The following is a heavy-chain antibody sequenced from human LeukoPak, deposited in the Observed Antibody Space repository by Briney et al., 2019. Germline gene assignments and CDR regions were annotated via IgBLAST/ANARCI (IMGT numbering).Heavy chain of an antibody. CDR1: GGTFSSYT. J-gene: IGHJ4*02. V-gene: IGHV1-69*04. CDR2: IIPILGIA. D-gene: IGHD2-2*03. CDR3: AREGGYCSGTSCHGFDY. Sequence: SVKVSCKASGGTFSSYTISWVRQAPGQGLEWMGRIIPILGIANYAQKFQGRVTITADKSTSTAYMELSSLRSEDTAVYYCAREGGYCSGTSCHGFDYWGQGTLVTVSS.